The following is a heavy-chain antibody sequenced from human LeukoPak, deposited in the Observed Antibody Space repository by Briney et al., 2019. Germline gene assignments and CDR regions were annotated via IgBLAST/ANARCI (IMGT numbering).Heavy chain of an antibody. CDR2: INHSGST. Sequence: SETLSLTCAVYGGSFSGYYWGWIRQPPGKGLEWIGEINHSGSTNYNPSLKSRVTISVDTSKNQFSLKLSSVTAADTAVYYCARGNKYSSGSIDYWAREPWSPSPQ. CDR3: ARGNKYSSGSIDY. CDR1: GGSFSGYY. V-gene: IGHV4-34*01. D-gene: IGHD6-19*01. J-gene: IGHJ4*02.